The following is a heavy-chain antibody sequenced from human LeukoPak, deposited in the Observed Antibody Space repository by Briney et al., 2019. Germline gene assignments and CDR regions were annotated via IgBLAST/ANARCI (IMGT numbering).Heavy chain of an antibody. Sequence: ASVKVSCKFSGYTLTELSMHWVRQAPAKGLEWMGGFDPEDGETIYAQKFQSRVTMTEDTSTDPASMEMSSLRSEDTAVCYCATGRYYDSSSYYIDYWGQGTLVTVSS. J-gene: IGHJ4*02. CDR2: FDPEDGET. CDR3: ATGRYYDSSSYYIDY. CDR1: GYTLTELS. V-gene: IGHV1-24*01. D-gene: IGHD3-22*01.